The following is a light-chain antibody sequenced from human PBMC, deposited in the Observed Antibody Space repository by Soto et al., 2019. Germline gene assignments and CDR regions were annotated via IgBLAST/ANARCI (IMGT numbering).Light chain of an antibody. J-gene: IGLJ1*01. CDR1: SSDVGGYNY. CDR3: SSYADSNTPYV. Sequence: QSVLTQPPSASGSPGQSVSISCTGSSSDVGGYNYVSWYQQHPGKAPKLMIYEVNKRPSGVPDRFSGSKSGNTASLTVSGLQAEDEADYCCSSYADSNTPYVFGTGTKVTVL. V-gene: IGLV2-8*01. CDR2: EVN.